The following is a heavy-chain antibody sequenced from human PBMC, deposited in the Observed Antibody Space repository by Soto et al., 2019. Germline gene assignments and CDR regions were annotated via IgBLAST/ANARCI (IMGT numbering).Heavy chain of an antibody. CDR1: GFTFSSSY. Sequence: GGSLRLSCAASGFTFSSSYMHWVRQAPGKGLEWVSGISWNSGSIGYADSVKGRFTISRDNAKNSLYLQMNSLRAEDTALYYCAKAGFWSGYYSLVDYWGQGTLVTVSS. V-gene: IGHV3-9*01. J-gene: IGHJ4*02. CDR3: AKAGFWSGYYSLVDY. D-gene: IGHD3-3*01. CDR2: ISWNSGSI.